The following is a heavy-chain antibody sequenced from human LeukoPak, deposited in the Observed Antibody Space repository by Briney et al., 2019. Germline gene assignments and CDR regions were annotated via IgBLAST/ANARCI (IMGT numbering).Heavy chain of an antibody. CDR1: GYSFTSYW. CDR3: ARQMVVTAIPGWFDP. V-gene: IGHV5-51*01. D-gene: IGHD2-21*02. Sequence: GESLKISCKGSGYSFTSYWIGWVRQMPGKGLEWMGIIYPGDSDTRYSPSFQVQVTISADKSISTAYLQWSSLKASDTAMYYCARQMVVTAIPGWFDPWGQGTLVTVSS. J-gene: IGHJ5*02. CDR2: IYPGDSDT.